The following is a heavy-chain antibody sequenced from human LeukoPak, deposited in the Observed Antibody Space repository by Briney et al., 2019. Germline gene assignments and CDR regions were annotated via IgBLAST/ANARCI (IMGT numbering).Heavy chain of an antibody. Sequence: SQTLSLTCAISGDSVSSNSAAWNWIRQSPSRGLEWLGRTYYRSKWYNDYAVSVKSRITINPDTSKNQFSLQLNSVTPADTAVYYCARGRFPRYYYDSSGYSPFGYWGQGTLVTVSS. CDR2: TYYRSKWYN. CDR3: ARGRFPRYYYDSSGYSPFGY. D-gene: IGHD3-22*01. V-gene: IGHV6-1*01. J-gene: IGHJ4*02. CDR1: GDSVSSNSAA.